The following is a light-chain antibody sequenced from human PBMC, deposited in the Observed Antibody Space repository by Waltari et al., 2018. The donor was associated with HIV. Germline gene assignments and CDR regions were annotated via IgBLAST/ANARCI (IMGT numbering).Light chain of an antibody. CDR3: QKYNTAPYT. CDR2: AAS. J-gene: IGKJ2*01. V-gene: IGKV1-27*01. CDR1: QDISNN. Sequence: DIQMTQSPSSLSVSVGDRVIITCRASQDISNNLAWYQEKPGTVHKLLIYAASTLQSAVPFRVSGSGSGTDVTLTIDSLQPEDIATYYCQKYNTAPYTFGQETNLEI.